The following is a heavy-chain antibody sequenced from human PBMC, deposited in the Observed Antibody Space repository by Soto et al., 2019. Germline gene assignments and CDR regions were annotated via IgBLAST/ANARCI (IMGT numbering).Heavy chain of an antibody. CDR3: ARHVVAVAGTTLYYYYGMDV. J-gene: IGHJ6*02. Sequence: ESLKISCKGSGYSLTSYWISWVRQIPGKGLGWMGRIDPSDSYTNYSPSFQGHVTISADKSISTAYLQWSSLKASDTAMYYCARHVVAVAGTTLYYYYGMDVWGQGTTVTV. CDR2: IDPSDSYT. CDR1: GYSLTSYW. D-gene: IGHD6-19*01. V-gene: IGHV5-10-1*01.